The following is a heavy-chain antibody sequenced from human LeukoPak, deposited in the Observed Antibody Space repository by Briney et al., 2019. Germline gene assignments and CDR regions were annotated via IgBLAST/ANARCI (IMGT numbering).Heavy chain of an antibody. J-gene: IGHJ3*02. CDR1: GFTFSDYY. CDR2: ISSSGSTI. D-gene: IGHD3-22*01. Sequence: GGSLRLSCAASGFTFSDYYMSWIRQAPGKGLEWVSYISSSGSTIYYADSVKGRFTISRDNAKNSLYLQMNSLRAEDTAVYYCARDRGRRLYYYDSSGYHDAFDIWGQGTMVTVSS. CDR3: ARDRGRRLYYYDSSGYHDAFDI. V-gene: IGHV3-11*01.